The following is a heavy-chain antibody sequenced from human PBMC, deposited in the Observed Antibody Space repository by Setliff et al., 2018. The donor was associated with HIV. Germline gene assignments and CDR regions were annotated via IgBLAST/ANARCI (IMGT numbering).Heavy chain of an antibody. CDR3: ARGGLGFLDWCLPDS. D-gene: IGHD2-21*02. Sequence: ASVKVSCKASGYTFTSYGISWVRQAPGQGLEWMGWISGLTGEVRLAKEFQGRVTLTTSAYTAYMELKSLRSEDRGVYYCARGGLGFLDWCLPDSWGQGTLVPSPQ. CDR2: ISGLTGEV. J-gene: IGHJ4*02. CDR1: GYTFTSYG. V-gene: IGHV1-18*01.